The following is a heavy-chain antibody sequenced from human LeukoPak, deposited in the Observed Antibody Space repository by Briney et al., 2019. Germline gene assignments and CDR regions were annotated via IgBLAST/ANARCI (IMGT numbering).Heavy chain of an antibody. CDR2: IVVGSGNT. V-gene: IGHV1-58*01. Sequence: SVKVSCKASGFTFTSSAVQWVRQARGQRLEWIGWIVVGSGNTNYAQKFQERVTITRDMSTSTAYMELSSLRSEDTAVYYCAADYCSGGSCYLLDYYYYGMDVWGKGTTVTVSS. CDR1: GFTFTSSA. D-gene: IGHD2-15*01. CDR3: AADYCSGGSCYLLDYYYYGMDV. J-gene: IGHJ6*04.